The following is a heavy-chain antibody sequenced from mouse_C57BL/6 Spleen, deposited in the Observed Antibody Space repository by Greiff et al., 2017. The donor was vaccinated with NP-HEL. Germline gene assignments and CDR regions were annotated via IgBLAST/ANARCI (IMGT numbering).Heavy chain of an antibody. CDR1: GFTFSSYA. CDR2: ISDGGSYT. J-gene: IGHJ3*01. V-gene: IGHV5-4*01. Sequence: EVQLVESGGGLVKPGGSLKLSCAASGFTFSSYAMSWVRQTPEKRLEWVATISDGGSYTYYPDNVKGRFTISRDNAKNNLYLQMSHLKSEDTAMYYGARERDYYGSSPFAYWGQGTLVTVSA. CDR3: ARERDYYGSSPFAY. D-gene: IGHD1-1*01.